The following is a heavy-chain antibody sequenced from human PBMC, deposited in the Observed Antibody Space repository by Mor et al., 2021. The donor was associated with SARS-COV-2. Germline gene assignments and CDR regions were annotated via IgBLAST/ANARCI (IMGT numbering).Heavy chain of an antibody. V-gene: IGHV1-2*02. D-gene: IGHD1-26*01. J-gene: IGHJ4*02. Sequence: TNYAPRFQGRVSVTRDTAITTAYLELIRLSSDDTAVYYCARDPGGTYGFDYWGQGTLVTVSS. CDR2: T. CDR3: ARDPGGTYGFDY.